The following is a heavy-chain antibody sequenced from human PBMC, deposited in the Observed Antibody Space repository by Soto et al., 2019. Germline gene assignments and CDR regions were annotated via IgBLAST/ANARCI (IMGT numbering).Heavy chain of an antibody. D-gene: IGHD3-22*01. CDR3: ASKIQALDSSGYYSPYYFDY. J-gene: IGHJ4*02. CDR1: GGTFSSYA. V-gene: IGHV1-69*01. CDR2: IIPIFGTA. Sequence: QVQLVQSGAEVKKPGSSVKVSCKASGGTFSSYAISWVRQAPGQGLEWMGGIIPIFGTANYAQKFQGRVTIAAAESTSTAYMELSSLRAEDTAVYYCASKIQALDSSGYYSPYYFDYWGQGTLVTVSS.